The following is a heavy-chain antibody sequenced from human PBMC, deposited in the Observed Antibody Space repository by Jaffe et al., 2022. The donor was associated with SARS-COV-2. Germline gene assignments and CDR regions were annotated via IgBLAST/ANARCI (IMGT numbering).Heavy chain of an antibody. J-gene: IGHJ4*02. CDR2: ISGSSDGT. V-gene: IGHV3-23*01. Sequence: EVQLLESGGGLVQPGGSLRLSCAASGFIFSGYAMSWVRQAPGKGLEWVSAISGSSDGTYYADSVKGRFTISRDNSKNTLYLQMNSLRAEDTAVYYCAKDGGAAPWAPYYFDYWGQGTLVTVSS. CDR1: GFIFSGYA. CDR3: AKDGGAAPWAPYYFDY. D-gene: IGHD3-16*01.